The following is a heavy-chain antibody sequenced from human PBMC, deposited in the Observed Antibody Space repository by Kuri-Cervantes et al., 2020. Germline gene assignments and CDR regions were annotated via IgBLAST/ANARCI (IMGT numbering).Heavy chain of an antibody. J-gene: IGHJ4*02. CDR3: ARYDATSSACDC. V-gene: IGHV1-18*04. CDR2: ISVYSGDT. D-gene: IGHD3-10*01. Sequence: ASVKVSCKSSGDSLRSYGITWVRQAPGQGLEWMGWISVYSGDTDYAQEFQGRVSMTTDTSSVVFMELRSLRSDDTAVYYCARYDATSSACDCWGQGTLVTVSS. CDR1: GDSLRSYG.